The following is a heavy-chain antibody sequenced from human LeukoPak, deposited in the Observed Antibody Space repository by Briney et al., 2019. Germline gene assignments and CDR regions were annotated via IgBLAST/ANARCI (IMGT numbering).Heavy chain of an antibody. J-gene: IGHJ4*02. Sequence: RGSQRLSCAASGFTLSSYAMSWVRQAPGEGLEWVSAISGSTYYVVCVQGSLHIYRDNCKNALYLQLNSLTAEDTAVYYCAKEARSYYGSGSPYYFDYWGQATLVT. V-gene: IGHV3-23*01. CDR2: ISGST. D-gene: IGHD3-10*01. CDR1: GFTLSSYA. CDR3: AKEARSYYGSGSPYYFDY.